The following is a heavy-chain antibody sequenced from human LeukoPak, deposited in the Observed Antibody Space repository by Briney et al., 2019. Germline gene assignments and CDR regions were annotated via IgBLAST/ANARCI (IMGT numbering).Heavy chain of an antibody. D-gene: IGHD5-24*01. CDR1: GGSISNTNW. CDR3: ARSENYIPEDCFDP. Sequence: SETLSLTCGVSGGSISNTNWWTWVRQPPGRGLEWIGEVNLQGSTNYNPSLKSRVTLSVDTSKNQFSLKLSSVTAADTAVYYCARSENYIPEDCFDPWGQGTLVTVSS. J-gene: IGHJ5*02. V-gene: IGHV4-4*02. CDR2: VNLQGST.